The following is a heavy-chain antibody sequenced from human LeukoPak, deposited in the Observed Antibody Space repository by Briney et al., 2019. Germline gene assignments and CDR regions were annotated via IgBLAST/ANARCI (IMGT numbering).Heavy chain of an antibody. V-gene: IGHV3-9*01. CDR3: AKSVTYCYDSSGYTF. CDR1: GFTFSSYW. CDR2: ISWNSGSI. Sequence: GGSLRLSCAASGFTFSSYWMHWVRQAPGKGLEWVSGISWNSGSIGYADSVKGRFTISRDNAKNSLYLQMNSLRAEDTALYYCAKSVTYCYDSSGYTFGGQGTLVTVSS. D-gene: IGHD3-22*01. J-gene: IGHJ4*02.